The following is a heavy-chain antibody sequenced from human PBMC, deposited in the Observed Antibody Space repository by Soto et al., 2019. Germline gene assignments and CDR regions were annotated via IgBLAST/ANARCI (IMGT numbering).Heavy chain of an antibody. CDR2: INHSGST. D-gene: IGHD3-22*01. CDR3: AIDYYDSGGRPTIDY. Sequence: QVQLQQWGAGLLKPSETLSLTCAVYGGSFSGYYWSWIRQPPGKGLEWIGEINHSGSTNYNPSLKSRVTISVDTSKNQFSLKLSSVTAADTAVYYCAIDYYDSGGRPTIDYWGQGTLVTVSS. V-gene: IGHV4-34*01. J-gene: IGHJ4*02. CDR1: GGSFSGYY.